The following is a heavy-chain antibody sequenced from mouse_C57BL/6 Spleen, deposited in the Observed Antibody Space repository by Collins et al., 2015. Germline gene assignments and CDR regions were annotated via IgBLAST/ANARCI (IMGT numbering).Heavy chain of an antibody. J-gene: IGHJ2*01. CDR2: ISCYNGAT. V-gene: IGHV1S34*01. CDR1: GYSFTGYF. Sequence: LVKTGASVKISCEASGYSFTGYFMHWVKQSHGKSLEWIGDISCYNGATSYNQKFKDKATFTVDTSSNTAYMQFSSLTSEDSAVYYCAAGFDFWGQGTTLTVSS. CDR3: AAGFDF.